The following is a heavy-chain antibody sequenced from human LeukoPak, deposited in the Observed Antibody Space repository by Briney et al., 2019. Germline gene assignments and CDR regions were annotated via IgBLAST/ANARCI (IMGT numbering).Heavy chain of an antibody. CDR2: INPNSGGT. J-gene: IGHJ3*02. D-gene: IGHD3-3*01. V-gene: IGHV1-2*02. Sequence: ASVKVSGKASGYTFTGYYMHWVRQAPGQGLEWMGWINPNSGGTNYAQKFQGRVTMTRDTSISTAYMELSRLRSDDTAVYYCARGRITIFGVVIKEKHDAFDIWGQGTMVTVSS. CDR1: GYTFTGYY. CDR3: ARGRITIFGVVIKEKHDAFDI.